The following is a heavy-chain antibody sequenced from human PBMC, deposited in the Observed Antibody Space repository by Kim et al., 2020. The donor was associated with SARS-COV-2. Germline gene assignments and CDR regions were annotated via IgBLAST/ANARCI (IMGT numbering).Heavy chain of an antibody. Sequence: SETLSLTCTVSGGSISSSSYYWGWIRQPPGKGLEWIGSIYYSGSTYYNPSLKSRVTISVDTSKNQFSLKLSSVTAADTAVYYCARGGYGSSGYSLLRDAFDIWGQGTMVTVSS. CDR2: IYYSGST. CDR1: GGSISSSSYY. D-gene: IGHD3-22*01. CDR3: ARGGYGSSGYSLLRDAFDI. J-gene: IGHJ3*02. V-gene: IGHV4-39*01.